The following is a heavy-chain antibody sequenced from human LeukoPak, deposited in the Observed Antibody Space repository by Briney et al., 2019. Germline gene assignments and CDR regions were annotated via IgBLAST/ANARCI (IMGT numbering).Heavy chain of an antibody. CDR2: FDPEDGET. Sequence: GASVKVSCKVSGYTLTELSMHWVRQAPGKGLEWMGGFDPEDGETIYAQKFQGRVTMTEDTSADTPYMELSSLRSEDTAVYYCATDPPTTVTTSGTGYWGQGTLVTVSS. V-gene: IGHV1-24*01. CDR3: ATDPPTTVTTSGTGY. J-gene: IGHJ4*02. CDR1: GYTLTELS. D-gene: IGHD4-17*01.